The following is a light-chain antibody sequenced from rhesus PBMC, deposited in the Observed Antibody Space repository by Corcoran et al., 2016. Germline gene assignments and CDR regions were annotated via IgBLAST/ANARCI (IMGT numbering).Light chain of an antibody. Sequence: DIQMTQSPSSLSAFVGDTVTITCRASQGISSYLNWFQQKPGKAPKLLVYDASSLESGVPSRFSGSGSGTDFTLTISSLQPDDFGSYSCLQHNSYPFSFGQGTKVEIK. CDR3: LQHNSYPFS. CDR1: QGISSY. V-gene: IGKV1-28*03. J-gene: IGKJ2*01. CDR2: DAS.